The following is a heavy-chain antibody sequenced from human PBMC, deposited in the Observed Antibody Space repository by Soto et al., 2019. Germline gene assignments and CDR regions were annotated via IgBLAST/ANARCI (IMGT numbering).Heavy chain of an antibody. Sequence: PGGSLRLSCAASGFTFSDYYISWIRQAPGKGLEWVSYISSSGSYTNYPDSVKGRFTISRDNAKNSLYLQMNSLRAEDTAVYYCARDAYDSSVYLSWYSDLWGRGTLVTVSS. D-gene: IGHD3-22*01. CDR2: ISSSGSYT. CDR1: GFTFSDYY. V-gene: IGHV3-11*06. CDR3: ARDAYDSSVYLSWYSDL. J-gene: IGHJ2*01.